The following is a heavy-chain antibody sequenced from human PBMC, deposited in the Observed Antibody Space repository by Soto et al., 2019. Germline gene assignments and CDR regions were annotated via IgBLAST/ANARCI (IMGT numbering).Heavy chain of an antibody. CDR1: GYTFTSYG. V-gene: IGHV1-18*01. J-gene: IGHJ4*02. D-gene: IGHD3-3*01. Sequence: ASVKVSCKASGYTFTSYGISWVRQAPGQGLQWMGWISAYNGNTNYAQKLQGRVTMTTDTSTSTAYMELRSLRSDDTAVYYCAREYYDVSVPWYWGQGNLVTVSS. CDR3: AREYYDVSVPWY. CDR2: ISAYNGNT.